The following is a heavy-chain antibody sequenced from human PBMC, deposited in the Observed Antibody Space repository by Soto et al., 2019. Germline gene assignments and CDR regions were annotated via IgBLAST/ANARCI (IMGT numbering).Heavy chain of an antibody. CDR3: AREHDYSKSFDY. CDR1: GFTFSSYA. J-gene: IGHJ4*02. D-gene: IGHD4-4*01. CDR2: ISYDGSNK. V-gene: IGHV3-30-3*01. Sequence: GGSLRLSCAASGFTFSSYAMHWVRQAPGKGLEWVVVISYDGSNKYYADSVKGRFTISRDNSKNTLYLQMNSLRAEDTAVYYCAREHDYSKSFDYWGQGTLVTVSS.